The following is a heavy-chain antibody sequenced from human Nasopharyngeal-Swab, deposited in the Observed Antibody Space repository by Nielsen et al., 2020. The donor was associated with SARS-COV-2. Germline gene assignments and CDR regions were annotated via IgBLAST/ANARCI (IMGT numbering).Heavy chain of an antibody. D-gene: IGHD3-9*01. Sequence: RQAPGKGLEWIGEINHSGSTNYNPSLKRRVTISVDTSKNQFSLKLSSVTAADTAVYYCARGRGYFDWLLSPCYMDVWGKGTTVTVSS. V-gene: IGHV4-34*01. CDR3: ARGRGYFDWLLSPCYMDV. CDR2: INHSGST. J-gene: IGHJ6*03.